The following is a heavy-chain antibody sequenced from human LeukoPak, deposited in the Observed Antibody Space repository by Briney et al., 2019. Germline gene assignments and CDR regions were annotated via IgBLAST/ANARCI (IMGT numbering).Heavy chain of an antibody. D-gene: IGHD2-15*01. V-gene: IGHV5-51*01. CDR1: GYSFTSYW. CDR2: IYPGDSDT. CDR3: ARHVDGSGGSCYFSPGYYYMDV. J-gene: IGHJ6*03. Sequence: GESLKISCKGSGYSFTSYWIGWVRQMPGKGLECMGIIYPGDSDTRYSPSFQGQVTISADKSISTAYLQWSSLKASDTAMYYCARHVDGSGGSCYFSPGYYYMDVWGKGTTVTVSS.